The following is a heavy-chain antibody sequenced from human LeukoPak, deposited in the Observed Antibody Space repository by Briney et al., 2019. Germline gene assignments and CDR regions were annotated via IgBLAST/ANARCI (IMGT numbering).Heavy chain of an antibody. J-gene: IGHJ4*02. CDR1: GFTFSSYG. CDR2: ITGTGHIT. Sequence: PRGSLRLSCAASGFTFSSYGMSWVRQAPGKGLEWVSAITGTGHITYYADSVKGRFTISRDNSKNTLYLQMNSLRAEDTALYYCARDRLGAMLFFDSWGQGTLVTVSS. CDR3: ARDRLGAMLFFDS. V-gene: IGHV3-23*01. D-gene: IGHD3-16*01.